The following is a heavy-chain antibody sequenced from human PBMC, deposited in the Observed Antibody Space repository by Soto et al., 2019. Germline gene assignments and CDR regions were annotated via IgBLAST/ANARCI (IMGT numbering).Heavy chain of an antibody. CDR3: ARDSATITHYYYYGMDV. V-gene: IGHV1-69*13. CDR2: IIPIFGTA. D-gene: IGHD5-12*01. Sequence: GASVKVSCKASGGTFSSYAISWVRQAPGQGLEWMGGIIPIFGTANYAQKFQGRVTITADESTSTAYMELSSLRSEDTAVYYCARDSATITHYYYYGMDVWGQGTTVTVSS. CDR1: GGTFSSYA. J-gene: IGHJ6*02.